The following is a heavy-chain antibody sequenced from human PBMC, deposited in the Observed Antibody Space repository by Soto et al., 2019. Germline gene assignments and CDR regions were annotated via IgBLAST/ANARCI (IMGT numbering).Heavy chain of an antibody. CDR3: ATMHSQGSPYPDY. J-gene: IGHJ4*02. CDR1: GGSISSRDYY. D-gene: IGHD4-4*01. CDR2: IYYSGST. V-gene: IGHV4-30-4*01. Sequence: QVQLQESGPGLVKPSQTLSLTCTVSGGSISSRDYYWTWIRQPPGKDLEWIGYIYYSGSTHYNPSLKSRVTTSLDTSRNQFSLKLSSLTAADTAVYYCATMHSQGSPYPDYLGQGTLVTVSS.